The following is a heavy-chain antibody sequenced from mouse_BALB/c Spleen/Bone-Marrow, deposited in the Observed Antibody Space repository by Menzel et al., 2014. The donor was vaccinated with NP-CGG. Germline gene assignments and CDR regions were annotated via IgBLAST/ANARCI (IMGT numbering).Heavy chain of an antibody. V-gene: IGHV5-6-3*01. CDR3: ARVYGWYFDV. Sequence: EVKLVESGGGLVQPGGSLKLSCVASGFPFSSYGMSWVRQTPDKRLELVATINNNGGSTYYPDSVKGQFTISRDNAKNTLYLQMSSLKSEDTAMYYCARVYGWYFDVWGAGTTVTVSS. J-gene: IGHJ1*01. CDR1: GFPFSSYG. CDR2: INNNGGST. D-gene: IGHD1-1*01.